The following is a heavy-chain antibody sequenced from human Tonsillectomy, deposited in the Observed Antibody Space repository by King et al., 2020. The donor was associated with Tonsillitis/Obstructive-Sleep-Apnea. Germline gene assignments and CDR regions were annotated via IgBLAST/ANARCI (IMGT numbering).Heavy chain of an antibody. Sequence: VQLQESGPGLVKPSQTLSLTCTVSGGSISSGGYYWSWIRQHPGKGLEWIGYIYYSGSTYYNPSLKSRVTISVDTSKNQFSLKLSSVTAADTAVYYCARFSGGGYCSSTSCYIVDYWGQGTLVTVSS. CDR1: GGSISSGGYY. CDR2: IYYSGST. J-gene: IGHJ4*02. V-gene: IGHV4-31*03. D-gene: IGHD2-2*02. CDR3: ARFSGGGYCSSTSCYIVDY.